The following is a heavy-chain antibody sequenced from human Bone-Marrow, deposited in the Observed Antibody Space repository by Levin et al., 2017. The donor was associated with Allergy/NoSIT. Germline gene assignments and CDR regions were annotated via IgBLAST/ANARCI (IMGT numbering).Heavy chain of an antibody. CDR3: AKNRDFFGSGNFDLDS. Sequence: GGSLRLSCAASGFTFSSYTMHWVRQAPGKGLEWVAVISYDATEKYYLDSVKGRFTISRDNSLKSVFLQMNGLTTDDAALYYCAKNRDFFGSGNFDLDSWGQGTLVTGSS. J-gene: IGHJ4*02. D-gene: IGHD3-10*01. V-gene: IGHV3-30*18. CDR1: GFTFSSYT. CDR2: ISYDATEK.